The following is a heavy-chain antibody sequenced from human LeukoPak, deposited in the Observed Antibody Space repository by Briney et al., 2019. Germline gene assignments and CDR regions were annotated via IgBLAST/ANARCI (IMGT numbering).Heavy chain of an antibody. J-gene: IGHJ4*02. Sequence: GGSLRLSCAASGFTFSSYDMSWVRQAPRKGLEWVSAISGSGANTYDADSVKGRFTISRDNSRNTLYLQMNSLRAEDTAVYYCAKDSNRGVWGSYRSYDYWGQGTLVTVSS. CDR1: GFTFSSYD. CDR3: AKDSNRGVWGSYRSYDY. D-gene: IGHD3-16*01. CDR2: ISGSGANT. V-gene: IGHV3-23*01.